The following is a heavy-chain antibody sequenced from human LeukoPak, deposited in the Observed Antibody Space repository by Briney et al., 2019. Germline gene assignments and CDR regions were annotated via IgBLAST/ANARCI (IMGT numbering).Heavy chain of an antibody. J-gene: IGHJ6*03. Sequence: SETLSLTCAVYGGSFSGYYWSWIRQPPGKGLEWIGEINHSGSTNYNPSLKSRVTISVDTSKNQFSLKLSSVTAADTAVYYCARMGCSGGSCYVGDYYYYYYMDVWGNGTTVIVSS. V-gene: IGHV4-34*01. CDR2: INHSGST. CDR1: GGSFSGYY. D-gene: IGHD2-15*01. CDR3: ARMGCSGGSCYVGDYYYYYYMDV.